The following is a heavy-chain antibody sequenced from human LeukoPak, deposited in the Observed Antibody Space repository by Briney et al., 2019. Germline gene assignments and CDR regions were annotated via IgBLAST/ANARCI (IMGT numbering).Heavy chain of an antibody. J-gene: IGHJ4*02. CDR2: INAGNGNT. D-gene: IGHD6-19*01. CDR3: ARGWLSVPGPGYFDY. CDR1: GYTFTSYA. V-gene: IGHV1-3*03. Sequence: ASVKVSCKASGYTFTSYAMHWVRQAPGQRLEWMGWINAGNGNTKYSQEFQDRVTITRDTSASTPFMEQSSLRSEDMGVYSCARGWLSVPGPGYFDYWGQGTLVTVSS.